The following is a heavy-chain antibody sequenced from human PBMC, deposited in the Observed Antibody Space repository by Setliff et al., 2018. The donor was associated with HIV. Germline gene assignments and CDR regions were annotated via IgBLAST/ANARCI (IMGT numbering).Heavy chain of an antibody. D-gene: IGHD3-16*01. CDR3: ARHAPYPPWAYQYMDV. V-gene: IGHV4-59*08. CDR1: GGSISSYY. J-gene: IGHJ6*03. Sequence: SETLSLTCTVSGGSISSYYWSWIRQTPGKGLEWIGYIYASGSTKYNPSLESRVTISVDTSKNQFSLKLSSVTAADTAVYYCARHAPYPPWAYQYMDVWGRGTTVT. CDR2: IYASGST.